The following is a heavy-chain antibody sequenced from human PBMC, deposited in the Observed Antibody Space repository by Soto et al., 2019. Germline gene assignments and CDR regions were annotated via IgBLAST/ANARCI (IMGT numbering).Heavy chain of an antibody. V-gene: IGHV1-3*01. CDR3: ARDGSGSRYPDYYFDH. Sequence: PSVNVSCKASGYTFTSYAIDWVRQAPGQRLEWMGWINAGNGNTKYSQKFQGRVTITRDTSASTAYMELSSLRSEDTAVYSCARDGSGSRYPDYYFDHWGQGTLVTVSS. J-gene: IGHJ4*02. CDR1: GYTFTSYA. CDR2: INAGNGNT. D-gene: IGHD3-22*01.